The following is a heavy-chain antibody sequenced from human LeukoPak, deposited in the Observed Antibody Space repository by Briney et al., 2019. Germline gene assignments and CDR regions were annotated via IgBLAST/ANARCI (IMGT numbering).Heavy chain of an antibody. CDR2: IDVSATDT. D-gene: IGHD1-26*01. J-gene: IGHJ4*02. V-gene: IGHV3-23*01. Sequence: GGSLRLSCGDSGYTFTGYHMNWVRQAPGKGLEWVSTIDVSATDTYYPDSVKGRFTISRDDSKNMLYLQMNSLRGEDTAVYYCAKDQRWESPHYLDSWGQGTLVTVSS. CDR3: AKDQRWESPHYLDS. CDR1: GYTFTGYH.